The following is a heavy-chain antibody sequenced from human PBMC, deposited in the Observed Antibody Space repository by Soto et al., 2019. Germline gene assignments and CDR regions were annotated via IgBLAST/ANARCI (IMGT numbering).Heavy chain of an antibody. Sequence: GGSLRLSCAASGFTFSSYAMSWVRQAPGKGLEWVSAISGSGGSTYYADSVKGRFTISRDNSKNTLYLQMNSLRAEDTAVYYCAKPPGAAGIAAAAASYYYYYYMDVWGKGTTVTVSS. D-gene: IGHD6-13*01. J-gene: IGHJ6*03. V-gene: IGHV3-23*01. CDR3: AKPPGAAGIAAAAASYYYYYYMDV. CDR1: GFTFSSYA. CDR2: ISGSGGST.